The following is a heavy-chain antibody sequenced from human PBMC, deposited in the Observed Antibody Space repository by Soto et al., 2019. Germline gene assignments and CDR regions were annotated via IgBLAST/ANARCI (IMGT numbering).Heavy chain of an antibody. CDR1: GFTFSSYS. Sequence: EVQLVESGGGLVKPGGSLRLSCAASGFTFSSYSMNWVRQAPGKGLEWVSSISSSSSYIYYADSVKGRFTISRDNAKNTLYPQLISPRAEGTAVYYCARDTYFYGSGSYGPWGQGTLVTVSS. D-gene: IGHD3-10*01. CDR2: ISSSSSYI. V-gene: IGHV3-21*01. J-gene: IGHJ5*02. CDR3: ARDTYFYGSGSYGP.